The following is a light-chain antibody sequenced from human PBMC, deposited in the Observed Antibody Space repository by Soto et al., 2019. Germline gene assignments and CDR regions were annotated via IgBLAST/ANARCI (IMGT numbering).Light chain of an antibody. J-gene: IGKJ2*01. V-gene: IGKV3-15*01. CDR2: DAS. CDR1: HSVNSN. Sequence: EIVMTQSPGTLSVSPGERATLSCRASHSVNSNLAWYQQKPGQAPRLLIFDASTRATGIPARFSGSGSGTEFTLTISSLQSEDSALYYCQQYNNWPPYTFGQGTKLEIK. CDR3: QQYNNWPPYT.